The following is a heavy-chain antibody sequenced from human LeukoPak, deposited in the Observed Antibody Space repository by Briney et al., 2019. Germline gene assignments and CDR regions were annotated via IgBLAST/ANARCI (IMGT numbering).Heavy chain of an antibody. CDR1: EFSVGSNY. CDR2: IYSGGST. D-gene: IGHD5-18*01. Sequence: GGSLRLSCAASEFSVGSNYMTWVRQAPGKVLGWVSLIYSGGSTYYADFVKGRFTISRDNSKNMVFLQMNSLRLQDTALYYCAQGGPLGDTNRFDHWGQGTLVTVSS. CDR3: AQGGPLGDTNRFDH. J-gene: IGHJ4*02. V-gene: IGHV3-66*02.